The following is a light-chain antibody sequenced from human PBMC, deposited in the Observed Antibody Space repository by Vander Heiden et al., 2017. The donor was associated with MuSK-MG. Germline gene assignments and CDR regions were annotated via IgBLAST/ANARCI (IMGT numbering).Light chain of an antibody. Sequence: DIQMTQSRSSLSASVGDRVTITCRASQSISTYLNWYQQKPGKAPKLLIYTASSLQSGVPSRFSGSGSGTYFTLTISSLQPEDFATYYCQQSDSTPFTFGHGTTVDIK. CDR1: QSISTY. CDR2: TAS. V-gene: IGKV1-39*01. J-gene: IGKJ3*01. CDR3: QQSDSTPFT.